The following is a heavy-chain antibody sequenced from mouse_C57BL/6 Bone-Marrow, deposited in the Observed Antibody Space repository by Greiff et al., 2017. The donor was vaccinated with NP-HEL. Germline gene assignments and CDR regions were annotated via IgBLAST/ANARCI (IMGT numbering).Heavy chain of an antibody. V-gene: IGHV5-9*01. Sequence: EVKLEESGGGLVKPGGSLKLSCAASGFTFSSYTMSWVRQTPEKRLEWVATISGGGGNTYYPDSVKGRFTIYRDNAKNTLYLQMSSLRSEDTALYYCARHPIYYYGSSYPFDYWGQGTTLTVSS. CDR1: GFTFSSYT. D-gene: IGHD1-1*01. J-gene: IGHJ2*01. CDR2: ISGGGGNT. CDR3: ARHPIYYYGSSYPFDY.